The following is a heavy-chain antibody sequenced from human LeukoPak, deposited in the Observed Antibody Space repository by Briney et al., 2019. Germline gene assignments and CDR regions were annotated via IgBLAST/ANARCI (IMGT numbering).Heavy chain of an antibody. V-gene: IGHV3-23*01. D-gene: IGHD2-15*01. CDR2: ISGSGGST. J-gene: IGHJ4*02. CDR3: AKDNIVVVVAAPFDY. Sequence: GGSLRLSCAASGFNFSSYAMSWVRQAPGKGLEWVSDISGSGGSTHYADSVKGRFTISRDNSKNTLYLQMNSLRAEDTAVYYCAKDNIVVVVAAPFDYWGQGTLVTVSS. CDR1: GFNFSSYA.